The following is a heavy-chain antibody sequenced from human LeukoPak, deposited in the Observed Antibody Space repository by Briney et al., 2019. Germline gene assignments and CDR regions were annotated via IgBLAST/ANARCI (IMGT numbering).Heavy chain of an antibody. D-gene: IGHD4-17*01. Sequence: GGSLRLSCAASGFTFSRHWMSWVRQAPGKGLEGVATIKQGGSENYYVDAVKGRFTISRDDAKNSLFLQMNSLRVEDTSLYYCVKGPHYGAFTDYFDFWGQGTLVTVSS. CDR1: GFTFSRHW. J-gene: IGHJ4*02. CDR3: VKGPHYGAFTDYFDF. V-gene: IGHV3-7*01. CDR2: IKQGGSEN.